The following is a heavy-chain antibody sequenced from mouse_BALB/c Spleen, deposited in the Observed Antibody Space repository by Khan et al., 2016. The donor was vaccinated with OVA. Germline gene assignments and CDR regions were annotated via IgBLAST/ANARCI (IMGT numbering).Heavy chain of an antibody. V-gene: IGHV5-6*01. CDR3: SRLAYYYDSGGFAY. D-gene: IGHD1-1*01. Sequence: EVELVESGGDVVKPGGSLKLSCAASGFTFSTYGMSWVRQTPDKRLEWVATVSTGGHYTYYSDTVKGRFTISRDNAKNTLYLQMSRLRSEDTAMFYCSRLAYYYDSGGFAYWGQGTLVTVSA. CDR1: GFTFSTYG. CDR2: VSTGGHYT. J-gene: IGHJ3*01.